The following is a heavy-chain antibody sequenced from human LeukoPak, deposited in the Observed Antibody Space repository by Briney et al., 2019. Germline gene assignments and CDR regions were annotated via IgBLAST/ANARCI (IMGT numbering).Heavy chain of an antibody. D-gene: IGHD4-17*01. CDR2: ISGSGGST. CDR3: AKDVIPATVTTCDWFDP. Sequence: GGSLRLSCAASGFTFSSYGMSWVRQAPGKGLEWVSAISGSGGSTYYADSVKGRFTISRDNSKNTLYLQMDSLRAEDTAVYYCAKDVIPATVTTCDWFDPWGQGTLVTVSS. CDR1: GFTFSSYG. V-gene: IGHV3-23*01. J-gene: IGHJ5*02.